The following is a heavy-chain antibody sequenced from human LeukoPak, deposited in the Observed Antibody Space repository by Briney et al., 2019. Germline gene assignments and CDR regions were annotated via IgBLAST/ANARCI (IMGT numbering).Heavy chain of an antibody. V-gene: IGHV7-4-1*02. D-gene: IGHD6-13*01. CDR2: INTNTGNP. J-gene: IGHJ6*02. CDR1: GYTFTSYA. CDR3: AGVGIAAAGTHYYYGMDV. Sequence: ASVKVSCKASGYTFTSYAMNWVRQAPGQGLEWMGWINTNTGNPTYAQGFTGRFVFSLDTSVSTAYLQISSLKAEDTAVYYCAGVGIAAAGTHYYYGMDVWGQGTTVTVSS.